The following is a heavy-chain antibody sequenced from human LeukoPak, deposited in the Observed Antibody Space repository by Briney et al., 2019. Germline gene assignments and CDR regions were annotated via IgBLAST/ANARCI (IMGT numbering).Heavy chain of an antibody. D-gene: IGHD3-9*01. J-gene: IGHJ4*02. CDR2: INHSGST. CDR1: GGSFSGYY. CDR3: ARSPVWLPYDY. V-gene: IGHV4-34*01. Sequence: SETLSLTCAVYGGSFSGYYWSWIRQPPGKGLEWIGEINHSGSTNYNPSLKSRVTISVDTSKSQFSLKLSSVTAADTAVYYCARSPVWLPYDYWGQGTLVTVSS.